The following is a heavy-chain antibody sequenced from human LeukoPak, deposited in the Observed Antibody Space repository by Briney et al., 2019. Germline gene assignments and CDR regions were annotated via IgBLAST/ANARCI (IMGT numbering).Heavy chain of an antibody. CDR2: INPSGGST. Sequence: ASVKVSCKASGYTFTSYYMHWVRQAPGQGLEWMGIINPSGGSTSYAQKFQGRVTMTRDTSTSTAYMELRSPRSDDTAVYYCARVGSLYGDYGFDYWGQGTLVTVSS. CDR1: GYTFTSYY. CDR3: ARVGSLYGDYGFDY. D-gene: IGHD4-17*01. V-gene: IGHV1-46*01. J-gene: IGHJ4*02.